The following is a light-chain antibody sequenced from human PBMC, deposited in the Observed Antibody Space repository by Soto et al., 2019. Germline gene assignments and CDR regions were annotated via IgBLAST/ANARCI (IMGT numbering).Light chain of an antibody. CDR2: EVN. CDR3: SSYTSSSTSYV. J-gene: IGLJ1*01. CDR1: SSDVGNYNY. V-gene: IGLV2-14*01. Sequence: QSALTQPASVSGSPGQSITISCTGTSSDVGNYNYVSWFQQHPGKAPKLMIYEVNNRSSGVSDRFFGSKSGNTASLSISGLPAEDEADYYCSSYTSSSTSYVFGTGTKLTVL.